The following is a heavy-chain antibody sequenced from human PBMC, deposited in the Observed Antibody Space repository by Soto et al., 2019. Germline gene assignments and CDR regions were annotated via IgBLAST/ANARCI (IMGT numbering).Heavy chain of an antibody. D-gene: IGHD4-17*01. CDR2: IFSNDEK. V-gene: IGHV2-26*01. CDR1: GFSLSNARMG. J-gene: IGHJ6*02. Sequence: QVTLKESGPVLVKPTETLTLTCTVSGFSLSNARMGVSWIRQPPGKALEWLAHIFSNDEKSYSTSLKSRLTISKDTSKSQVVLTMTNMDPVDTATYYCARIVRDYGGNSVPYYYYGMDVWGQGTTVTVSS. CDR3: ARIVRDYGGNSVPYYYYGMDV.